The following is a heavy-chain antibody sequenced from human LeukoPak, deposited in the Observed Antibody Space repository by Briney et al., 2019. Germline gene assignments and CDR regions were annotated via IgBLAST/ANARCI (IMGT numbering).Heavy chain of an antibody. CDR3: ASDGETLPTDDTWLYF. CDR2: ISWNSATI. J-gene: IGHJ4*02. V-gene: IGHV3-9*01. D-gene: IGHD2/OR15-2a*01. CDR1: GFHFENLV. Sequence: GGSLRLSYSASGFHFENLVIHSVGQGPGKGLEWVSGISWNSATIVYADSVKGRFTIFRDNAKKFVFLQMYSLRPEDTALYYCASDGETLPTDDTWLYFWGQGDLVTVSS.